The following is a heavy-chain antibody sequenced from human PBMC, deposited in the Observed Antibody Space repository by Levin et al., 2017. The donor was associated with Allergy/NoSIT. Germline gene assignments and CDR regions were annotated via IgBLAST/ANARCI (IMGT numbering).Heavy chain of an antibody. J-gene: IGHJ4*02. CDR3: TTDVPGGGYYYDSSGYYY. D-gene: IGHD3-22*01. CDR2: IKSKTDGGTT. CDR1: GFTFSNAW. V-gene: IGHV3-15*01. Sequence: GESLKISCAASGFTFSNAWMSWVRQAPGKGLEWVGRIKSKTDGGTTDYAAPVKGRFTISRDDSKNTLYLQMNSLKTEDTAVYYCTTDVPGGGYYYDSSGYYYWGQGTLVTVSS.